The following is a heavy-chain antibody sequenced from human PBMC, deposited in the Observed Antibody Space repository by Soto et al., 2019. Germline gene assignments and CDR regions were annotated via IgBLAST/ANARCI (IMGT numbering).Heavy chain of an antibody. CDR2: ISWNSGSI. J-gene: IGHJ3*02. D-gene: IGHD1-26*01. V-gene: IGHV3-9*01. Sequence: GGSLRLSCAASGFTFDDYAMHWVRQAPGKGLEWVSGISWNSGSIGYADSVKGRFTISRDNAKNSLYLQMNGLRAEDTALYYCARPPWGSGSYTDAFDIWGQGTMVTVSS. CDR3: ARPPWGSGSYTDAFDI. CDR1: GFTFDDYA.